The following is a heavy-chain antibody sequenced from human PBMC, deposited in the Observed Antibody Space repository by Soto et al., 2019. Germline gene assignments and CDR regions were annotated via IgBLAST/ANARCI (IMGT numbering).Heavy chain of an antibody. CDR3: ARISLSLAHFEY. V-gene: IGHV3-23*01. Sequence: PGGSLRLSCSASGFTFSSYAMTWVRQAPGKGLECVSSISGSGGGTSYADSVKGRFTISRDNSKNTLYLQMNSLRAEDTAVYYCARISLSLAHFEYWGQGTLVTVSS. CDR2: ISGSGGGT. CDR1: GFTFSSYA. J-gene: IGHJ4*02.